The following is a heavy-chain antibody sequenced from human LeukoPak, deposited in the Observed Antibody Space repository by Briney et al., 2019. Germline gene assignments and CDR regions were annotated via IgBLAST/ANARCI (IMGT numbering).Heavy chain of an antibody. V-gene: IGHV3-23*01. D-gene: IGHD3-10*01. J-gene: IGHJ5*02. CDR3: AKDFLIRDNWFDP. CDR2: ISAIDDST. Sequence: GGSLRLSCAASGFTFSSYAMDWVRQAPGKGLEWVSAISAIDDSTHYADSVKGRFTISRDNSKNTLYLQMSSLRAEDTAVYYCAKDFLIRDNWFDPWGQGTLVTVSS. CDR1: GFTFSSYA.